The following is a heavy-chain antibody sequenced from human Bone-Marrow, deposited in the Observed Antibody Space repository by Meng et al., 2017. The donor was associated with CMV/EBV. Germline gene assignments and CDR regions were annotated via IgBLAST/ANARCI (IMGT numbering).Heavy chain of an antibody. Sequence: GSLRLSCTVSGGSVSSGAYYWSWIRQPPGKGLEWIGYIYYNGSTYYNPSLKSRVTISVDTSKNQFSLKLSSVTAADTAVYYCARGSGLIAVAGRKPHFDYWGQGTLVTVSS. J-gene: IGHJ4*02. CDR1: GGSVSSGAYY. V-gene: IGHV4-61*08. D-gene: IGHD6-19*01. CDR2: IYYNGST. CDR3: ARGSGLIAVAGRKPHFDY.